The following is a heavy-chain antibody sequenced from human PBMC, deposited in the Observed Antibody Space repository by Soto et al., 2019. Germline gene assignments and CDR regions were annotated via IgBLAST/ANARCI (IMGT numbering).Heavy chain of an antibody. V-gene: IGHV4-59*01. CDR1: GGSISSYY. D-gene: IGHD2-21*01. J-gene: IGHJ3*02. CDR3: ARDGGAKNWGNAFDI. Sequence: SETLSLTCTVSGGSISSYYWSWIRQPPGKGLEWIGYIYYSGSTNYNPSLKSRVTISVDTSKNQFSLKLSSVTAADTAVYYCARDGGAKNWGNAFDIWGQGTMVTVSS. CDR2: IYYSGST.